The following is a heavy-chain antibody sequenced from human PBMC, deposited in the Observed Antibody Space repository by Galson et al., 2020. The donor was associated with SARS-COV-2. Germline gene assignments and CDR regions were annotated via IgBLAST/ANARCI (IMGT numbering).Heavy chain of an antibody. CDR1: GGSISDGSYY. CDR3: ARVAYSGYYYGMDV. V-gene: IGHV4-61*02. CDR2: IYTSGIT. J-gene: IGHJ6*02. Sequence: SETLSLTCTVSGGSISDGSYYWSWIRQPAGKGLEWIGRIYTSGITNYNPFLKSQVAMSIDTPKSQFSLKLSSVTAADTAVYYCARVAYSGYYYGMDVWGQGTTVTVSS. D-gene: IGHD1-26*01.